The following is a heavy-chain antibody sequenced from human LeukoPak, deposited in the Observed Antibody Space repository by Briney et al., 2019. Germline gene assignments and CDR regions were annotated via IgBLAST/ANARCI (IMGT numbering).Heavy chain of an antibody. D-gene: IGHD4-17*01. V-gene: IGHV4-39*07. CDR3: ARAADYGDYSYYFDY. Sequence: SETLSLTCTVSGGSISSGGYYWTWIRQPPGKGLEWIGEINHIGSTNYNPSLKSRVTISVDTSKNQFSLKLTSVTAADTAVYYCARAADYGDYSYYFDYWGQGALVTVSS. CDR2: INHIGST. CDR1: GGSISSGGYY. J-gene: IGHJ4*02.